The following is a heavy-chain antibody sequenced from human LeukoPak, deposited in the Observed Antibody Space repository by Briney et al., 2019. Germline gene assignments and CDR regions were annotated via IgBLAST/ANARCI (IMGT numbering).Heavy chain of an antibody. CDR2: IYSSGST. Sequence: PSETLSPTCTVSGGSISSYYWSWIRQPPGKGPEWIGYIYSSGSTNYNPSLKSRVTMSQDMSKNQFSLRLTSVTAADTAVYYCARVGDGYNHEGFDPWGQGTLVTVSS. J-gene: IGHJ5*02. CDR3: ARVGDGYNHEGFDP. D-gene: IGHD5-24*01. V-gene: IGHV4-59*01. CDR1: GGSISSYY.